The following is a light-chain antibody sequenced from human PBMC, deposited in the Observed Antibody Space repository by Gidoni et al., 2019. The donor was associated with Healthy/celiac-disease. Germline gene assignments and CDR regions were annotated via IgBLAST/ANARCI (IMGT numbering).Light chain of an antibody. V-gene: IGKV1-39*01. CDR3: QQSYSTPR. CDR2: AAS. J-gene: IGKJ4*01. Sequence: DIQMTQSPSSLSASVGDRVTITCRASQSISSYLNWYQQKPGKAPKLLIYAASSLQSGVPSRFSGSGSGTDFTLTISSLQPEYLATYYRQQSYSTPRFGGGTKVEIK. CDR1: QSISSY.